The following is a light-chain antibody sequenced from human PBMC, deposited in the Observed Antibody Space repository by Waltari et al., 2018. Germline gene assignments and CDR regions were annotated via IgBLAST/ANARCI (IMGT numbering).Light chain of an antibody. Sequence: DIVMTQSPDSLAVSLGERATINCTSSQSVLYSSDNRNYLAWYQQKPGQPPNLLIYWASTRESGVPDRFSGSGSGTDFTLTISSLEPEDFAVYYCQQRSNWLTFGGGTKVEIK. J-gene: IGKJ4*01. V-gene: IGKV4-1*01. CDR1: QSVLYSSDNRNY. CDR2: WAS. CDR3: QQRSNWLT.